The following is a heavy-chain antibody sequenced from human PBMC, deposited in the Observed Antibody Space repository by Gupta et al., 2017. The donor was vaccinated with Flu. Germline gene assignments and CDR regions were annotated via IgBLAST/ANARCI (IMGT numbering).Heavy chain of an antibody. CDR1: FTGYY. D-gene: IGHD1-26*01. V-gene: IGHV1-2*02. CDR2: INPNSGGT. CDR3: ARSYGGATSIDY. Sequence: FTGYYMHWVRQAPGQGLEWMGYINPNSGGTNFAQKFQGRITMTRDTSISAAYMELSRLRSDDTAMYYCARSYGGATSIDYWGQGTLVTVSS. J-gene: IGHJ4*02.